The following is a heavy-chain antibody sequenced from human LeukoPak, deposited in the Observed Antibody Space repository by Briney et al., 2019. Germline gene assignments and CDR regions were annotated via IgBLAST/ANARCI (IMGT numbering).Heavy chain of an antibody. J-gene: IGHJ4*02. D-gene: IGHD3-22*01. V-gene: IGHV3-23*01. CDR1: GFIFSNYA. CDR3: AKTGGYYYDSSASYYPDY. CDR2: IGGSGGST. Sequence: SGGSLRLSCAASGFIFSNYAMSWVRQAPGKGLEWVSAIGGSGGSTFYADSVKGRFTISRDNSRKTLYLQMNSLRAEDTAVYYCAKTGGYYYDSSASYYPDYWGQGTLVTVSS.